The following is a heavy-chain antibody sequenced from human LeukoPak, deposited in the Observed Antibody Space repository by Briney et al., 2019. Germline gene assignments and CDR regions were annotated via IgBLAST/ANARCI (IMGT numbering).Heavy chain of an antibody. J-gene: IGHJ4*02. V-gene: IGHV1-3*01. D-gene: IGHD3-3*01. Sequence: ASVKVSCKASGYTFTNYAVNWLRQAPGQRLEWMGWINAGNGDTKFSQNYQARVTFTRDASASTAYMELSSLTSEDTAVYFCARGLWSAHRREYYFDSWGQGTLVTVSS. CDR1: GYTFTNYA. CDR2: INAGNGDT. CDR3: ARGLWSAHRREYYFDS.